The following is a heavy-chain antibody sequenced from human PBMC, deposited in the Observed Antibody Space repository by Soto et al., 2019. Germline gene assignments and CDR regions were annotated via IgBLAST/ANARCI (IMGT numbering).Heavy chain of an antibody. V-gene: IGHV3-43*01. Sequence: EVRLVESGGVVVQPGGSLRLSCAASGFTFDDYTMHWVRQAPGKGLEWVSLISWDGGSTYYADSVKGRFTISRDNSKNSLHRQMNRLRTEDTAVYYCAKDIIRKAVVVTAPGDYWGQGTLVTVSS. J-gene: IGHJ4*02. CDR2: ISWDGGST. CDR3: AKDIIRKAVVVTAPGDY. CDR1: GFTFDDYT. D-gene: IGHD2-21*02.